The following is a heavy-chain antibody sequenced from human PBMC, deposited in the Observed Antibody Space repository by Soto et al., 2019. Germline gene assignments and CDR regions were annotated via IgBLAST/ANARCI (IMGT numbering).Heavy chain of an antibody. Sequence: ASVKVSCKASGYTFTGYYMHWVRQAPGQGLEWMGWINPNSGGTNYAQKFQGWVTMTRDTSISTAYMELSRLRSDDTAVYYCARGRLPKQSSTSRSYGMDVWGQGTTVTVS. J-gene: IGHJ6*02. CDR1: GYTFTGYY. CDR2: INPNSGGT. V-gene: IGHV1-2*04. CDR3: ARGRLPKQSSTSRSYGMDV. D-gene: IGHD2-2*01.